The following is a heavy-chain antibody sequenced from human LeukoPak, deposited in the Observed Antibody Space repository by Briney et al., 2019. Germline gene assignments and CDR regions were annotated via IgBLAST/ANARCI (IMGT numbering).Heavy chain of an antibody. CDR1: GYSISSGYY. J-gene: IGHJ4*02. CDR3: ARLPYCSGGSCYSAGDY. D-gene: IGHD2-15*01. Sequence: SETLPLTCAVSGYSISSGYYWGWIRQPPGKGLEWIGSIYHSGSTYYNPSLKSRVTISVDTSKNQFSLKLSSVTAADTAVYHCARLPYCSGGSCYSAGDYWGQGTLVTVSS. V-gene: IGHV4-38-2*01. CDR2: IYHSGST.